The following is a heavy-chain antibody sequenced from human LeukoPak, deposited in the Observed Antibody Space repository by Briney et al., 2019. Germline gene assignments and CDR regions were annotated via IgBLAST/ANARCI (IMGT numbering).Heavy chain of an antibody. Sequence: PSETLSLTCAVYGGSFSGYYWSWIRQPPGKGLEWIWEINHSGSTNYNPSLKSRVTISIDTSKNQFSLKLSSVTAADTAVYYCATNYDSSRYYEGGRDYWGQGTLVTVSS. CDR3: ATNYDSSRYYEGGRDY. CDR1: GGSFSGYY. V-gene: IGHV4-34*01. J-gene: IGHJ4*02. CDR2: INHSGST. D-gene: IGHD3-22*01.